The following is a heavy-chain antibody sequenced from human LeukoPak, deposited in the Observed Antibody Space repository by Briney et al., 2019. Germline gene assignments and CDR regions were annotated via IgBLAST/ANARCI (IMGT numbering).Heavy chain of an antibody. CDR2: ISSSGSTI. D-gene: IGHD3-22*01. CDR3: AKDLDYYDSSGYRTGDAFDI. CDR1: GFTFSSYE. V-gene: IGHV3-48*03. J-gene: IGHJ3*02. Sequence: GGSLRLSCAASGFTFSSYEMNWVRQAPGKGLEWVSYISSSGSTIYYADSVKGRFTISRDNAKNSLYLQMNSLRAEDTAVYYCAKDLDYYDSSGYRTGDAFDIWGQGTMVTVSS.